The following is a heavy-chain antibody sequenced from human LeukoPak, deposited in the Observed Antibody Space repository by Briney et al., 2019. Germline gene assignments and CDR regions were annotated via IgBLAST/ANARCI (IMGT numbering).Heavy chain of an antibody. Sequence: GGSLRLSCAASEFSVSHNYMSWVRQAPGKGLEWVSVIHSDGTSHYADSVKGRFTISRDNSKNTLYLQMNSLRVEDTAMYYCARETGYSTSWYAYYFDYWGQGTLVTVAS. V-gene: IGHV3-53*01. CDR1: EFSVSHNY. D-gene: IGHD6-13*01. CDR2: IHSDGTS. CDR3: ARETGYSTSWYAYYFDY. J-gene: IGHJ4*02.